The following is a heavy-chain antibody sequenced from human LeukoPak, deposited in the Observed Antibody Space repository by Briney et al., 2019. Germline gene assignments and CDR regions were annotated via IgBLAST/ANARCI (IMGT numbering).Heavy chain of an antibody. Sequence: SETLSLTCTVSGGSISSYYWSWIRQPAGKGLEWIGRIYTSGSTNYNPSLTSRVTMSLDTSKSQFSLNLSPVTAADTAVYFCARDRGYCGRTSCYDYFYYYMDVWGKGTTVTVSS. CDR2: IYTSGST. CDR3: ARDRGYCGRTSCYDYFYYYMDV. CDR1: GGSISSYY. J-gene: IGHJ6*03. V-gene: IGHV4-4*07. D-gene: IGHD2-2*01.